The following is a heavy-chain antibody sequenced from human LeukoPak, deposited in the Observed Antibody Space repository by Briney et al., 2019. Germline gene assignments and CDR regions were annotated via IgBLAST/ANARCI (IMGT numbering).Heavy chain of an antibody. CDR3: VRDVGAVRGEVYFDY. J-gene: IGHJ4*02. CDR2: ITGSGPYM. V-gene: IGHV3-21*06. CDR1: GFTFSTFA. Sequence: GSLRLSCAASGFTFSTFAMHWVRLSPGKGLEWVSSITGSGPYMLYADSVKHRFTISRDNTKNLLYPEMNSLRAEDTAMYFCVRDVGAVRGEVYFDYWGQGTLVTVSS. D-gene: IGHD3-10*01.